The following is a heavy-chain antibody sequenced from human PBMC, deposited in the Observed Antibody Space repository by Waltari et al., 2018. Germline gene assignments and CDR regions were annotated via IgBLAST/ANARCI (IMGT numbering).Heavy chain of an antibody. CDR1: GYSISSGYY. D-gene: IGHD1-7*01. CDR3: AHWNSGDYFDY. J-gene: IGHJ4*02. CDR2: IYHSGST. Sequence: QVQLQESGPGLVKPSETLSLTCAVSGYSISSGYYWGWIRQPPGKGLEWIGSIYHSGSTYYNPSLKSRVTMSVDTSKNQFSLKLSSVTAADTAVYYCAHWNSGDYFDYWGQGTLVTVSS. V-gene: IGHV4-38-2*01.